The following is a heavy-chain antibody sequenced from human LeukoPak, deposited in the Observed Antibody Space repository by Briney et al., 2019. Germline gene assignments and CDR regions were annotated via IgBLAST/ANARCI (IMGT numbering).Heavy chain of an antibody. CDR2: ISGSGDTT. V-gene: IGHV3-23*01. D-gene: IGHD3-22*01. CDR3: ARGGSYDSSGYYYLYY. Sequence: GGSLRLSCVASGFTFNNFTMRWVRQAPGKGLEWVSAISGSGDTTYYADSVEGRFTISRDNSKNTLYLQMNSLRAEDTAVYYCARGGSYDSSGYYYLYYWGQGTLVTVSS. J-gene: IGHJ4*02. CDR1: GFTFNNFT.